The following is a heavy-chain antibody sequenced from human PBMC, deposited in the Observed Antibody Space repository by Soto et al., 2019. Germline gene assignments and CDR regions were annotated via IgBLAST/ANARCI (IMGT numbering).Heavy chain of an antibody. CDR3: ARFSGGSYNTYYFYYGMDV. CDR2: VDPNSGGT. Sequence: ASVKVSCKPSGYTFTDLYIHWVRQAPGQGLEWMGWVDPNSGGTKQTQKFQGRVTMTTDTSTSTAYMELRSLRSDDTAVYYCARFSGGSYNTYYFYYGMDVWGQGTTVTVSS. D-gene: IGHD2-15*01. V-gene: IGHV1-2*02. CDR1: GYTFTDLY. J-gene: IGHJ6*02.